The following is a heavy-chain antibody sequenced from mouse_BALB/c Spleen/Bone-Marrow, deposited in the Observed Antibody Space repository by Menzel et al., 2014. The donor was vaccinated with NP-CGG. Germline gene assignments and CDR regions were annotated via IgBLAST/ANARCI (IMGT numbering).Heavy chain of an antibody. D-gene: IGHD3-1*01. CDR3: ARQLGLRWAMDY. CDR2: ISNGGGST. CDR1: GFTFSSYT. Sequence: VQLKESGGGLVQPRGSLKLSCAASGFTFSSYTVSWVRQTPEKRLEWVAYISNGGGSTYYPDTVKGRFTISRDNAKNTLYLQMSSLKSEDTAMYYCARQLGLRWAMDYWGQGTSVTVSS. J-gene: IGHJ4*01. V-gene: IGHV5-12-2*01.